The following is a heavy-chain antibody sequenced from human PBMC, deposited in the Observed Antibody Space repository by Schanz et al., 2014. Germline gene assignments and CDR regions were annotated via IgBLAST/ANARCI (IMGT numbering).Heavy chain of an antibody. CDR1: GFSFSTHW. V-gene: IGHV3-21*01. CDR2: ISSSSSYI. CDR3: ARGIITMVRGGDVGAFDI. D-gene: IGHD3-10*01. J-gene: IGHJ3*02. Sequence: VQLVESGGGLVQPGGSVRLSCGASGFSFSTHWMAWVRQAPGKGLEWVSSISSSSSYISYADSVKGRFTISRDNAKNSLYLQMNSLRAEDTAVYYCARGIITMVRGGDVGAFDIWGQGTMVTVSS.